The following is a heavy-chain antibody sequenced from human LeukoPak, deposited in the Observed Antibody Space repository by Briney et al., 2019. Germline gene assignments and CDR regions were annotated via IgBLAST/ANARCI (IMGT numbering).Heavy chain of an antibody. V-gene: IGHV4-59*01. CDR2: IYYSGST. CDR1: GGSISSYY. CDR3: ARESTVVPAAIDY. D-gene: IGHD2-2*02. Sequence: ASETLSLTCTVSGGSISSYYWSWIRQPPGKGLEWIGYIYYSGSTNYNPSLKSRVTISVDTSKNQFSLKLSSVTAADTAVCYCARESTVVPAAIDYWGQGTLVTVSS. J-gene: IGHJ4*02.